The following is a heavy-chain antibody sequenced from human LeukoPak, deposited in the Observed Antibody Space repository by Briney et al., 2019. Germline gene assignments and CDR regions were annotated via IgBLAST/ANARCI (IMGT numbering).Heavy chain of an antibody. CDR2: IYSAGTT. J-gene: IGHJ6*02. D-gene: IGHD6-13*01. CDR1: GFTVGSNY. V-gene: IGHV3-66*01. Sequence: GGSLRLSCAASGFTVGSNYMSWVRQAPGRGLEWVSVIYSAGTTYYADSVRGRFSISRDSSNNTVSLQMNSLRAEDTAVYYCVRDGAYSSSWYRKKDGIDVWGQGTTVTVSS. CDR3: VRDGAYSSSWYRKKDGIDV.